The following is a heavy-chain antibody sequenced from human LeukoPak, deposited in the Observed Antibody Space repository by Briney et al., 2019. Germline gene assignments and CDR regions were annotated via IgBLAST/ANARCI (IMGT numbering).Heavy chain of an antibody. V-gene: IGHV4-31*03. CDR3: ARDQWETRYYDRSGYYVDGWFDP. D-gene: IGHD3-22*01. Sequence: SETLSLTCTVSGGSISSGGYYWSWIRQHPGKGLEWIGYIYYSGSTYYNPSLKSRVTISVDTSKNQFSLKLSSVTAADTAVYYCARDQWETRYYDRSGYYVDGWFDPWGQGTLVTVSS. J-gene: IGHJ5*02. CDR2: IYYSGST. CDR1: GGSISSGGYY.